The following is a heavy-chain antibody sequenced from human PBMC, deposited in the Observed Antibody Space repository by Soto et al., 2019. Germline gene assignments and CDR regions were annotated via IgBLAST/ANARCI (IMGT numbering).Heavy chain of an antibody. V-gene: IGHV1-69*13. D-gene: IGHD3-10*01. CDR1: GGTFSSYA. CDR2: IIPIFGTT. J-gene: IGHJ6*02. CDR3: ASLRGGYYYYGMDV. Sequence: ASVKVSCKASGGTFSSYAISWVRQAPGQGLEWMGGIIPIFGTTNYAQKFQDRVTITADESTSTAYMELSSLRSEDTAVYYCASLRGGYYYYGMDVWGQGTTVTVSS.